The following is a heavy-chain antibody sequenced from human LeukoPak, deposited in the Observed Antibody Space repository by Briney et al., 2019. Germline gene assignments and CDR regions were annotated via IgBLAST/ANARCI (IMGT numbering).Heavy chain of an antibody. V-gene: IGHV3-30-3*01. CDR3: ARDRSRSLDY. CDR1: GFTFSSYA. D-gene: IGHD3-16*02. CDR2: ISYDGSNK. Sequence: GGSLRLSCAASGFTFSSYAMHWVRQAPGKGLEWVAVISYDGSNKYYAYSVKGRFTISRDNSKNTLYLQMNSLRAEDTAVYYCARDRSRSLDYWGQGTLVTVSS. J-gene: IGHJ4*02.